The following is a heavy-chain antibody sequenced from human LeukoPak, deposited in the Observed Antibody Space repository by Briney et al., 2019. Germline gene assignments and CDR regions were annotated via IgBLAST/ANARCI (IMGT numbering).Heavy chain of an antibody. CDR2: INPNSGGT. CDR1: GYTFTGYY. V-gene: IGHV1-2*04. J-gene: IGHJ4*02. CDR3: AKVGSGPYSSSHSFPGDFDY. D-gene: IGHD6-13*01. Sequence: WASVKVSCKASGYTFTGYYMHWVRQAPGQGLEWMGWINPNSGGTNYAQKFQGWVTMTRDTSISTVYMELSRLRSDDTAVYYCAKVGSGPYSSSHSFPGDFDYWGQGTLVTVSS.